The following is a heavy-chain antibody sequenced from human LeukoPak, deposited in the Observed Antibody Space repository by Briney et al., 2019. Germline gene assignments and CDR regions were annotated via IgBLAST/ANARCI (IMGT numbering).Heavy chain of an antibody. CDR1: GFTFDDYA. D-gene: IGHD3-22*01. CDR2: ISSSSSYI. J-gene: IGHJ4*02. V-gene: IGHV3-21*01. Sequence: GRSLRLSCAASGFTFDDYAMHWVRQAPGKGLEWVSSISSSSSYIYYADSVKGRFTISRDNAKKSLYLQMNSLRAEDTAVYYCARESDSSGYYQYYFDYWGQGTLVTVSS. CDR3: ARESDSSGYYQYYFDY.